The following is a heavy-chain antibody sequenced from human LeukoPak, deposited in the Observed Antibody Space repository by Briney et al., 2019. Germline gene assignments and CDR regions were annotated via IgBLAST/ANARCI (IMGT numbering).Heavy chain of an antibody. CDR2: IYYSGST. V-gene: IGHV4-31*03. Sequence: PSETLSLTCTVSGGSLSSGGYYWRWIRQPPGKGLEWIGYIYYSGSTYYNPSLKSRVTISVDTSKNQFSLKLSSVTAADTAVYYCARAPWGDSEKFDYWGQGTLVTVSS. CDR3: ARAPWGDSEKFDY. D-gene: IGHD2-21*02. CDR1: GGSLSSGGYY. J-gene: IGHJ4*02.